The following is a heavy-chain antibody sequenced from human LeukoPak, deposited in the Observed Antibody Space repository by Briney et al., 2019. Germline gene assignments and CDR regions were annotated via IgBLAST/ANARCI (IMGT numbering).Heavy chain of an antibody. CDR3: AKNRGVAATFPDDC. Sequence: ASVKVSCKASGYTFTSYGISWVRQAPGQGLEWMGWISAYNGNTNYAQKLQGRVTMTTDTSTSTAYMELRSLRSDDTAVYYCAKNRGVAATFPDDCWGQGTLITVSS. J-gene: IGHJ4*02. CDR2: ISAYNGNT. V-gene: IGHV1-18*01. CDR1: GYTFTSYG. D-gene: IGHD1-26*01.